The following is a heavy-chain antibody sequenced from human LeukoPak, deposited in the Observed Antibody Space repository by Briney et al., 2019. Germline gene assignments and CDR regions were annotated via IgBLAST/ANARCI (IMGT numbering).Heavy chain of an antibody. CDR2: VSGSGGST. Sequence: GGSLRLSCAASGFTFSSYATSWVRQAPGKGLEWVSSVSGSGGSTYYADSVKGRFTISRDNSKNTLYLQMNSLRAEDTAVYYCAKEAGVVVPAASWFDPWGQGTLVTVSS. J-gene: IGHJ5*02. V-gene: IGHV3-23*01. D-gene: IGHD2-2*01. CDR1: GFTFSSYA. CDR3: AKEAGVVVPAASWFDP.